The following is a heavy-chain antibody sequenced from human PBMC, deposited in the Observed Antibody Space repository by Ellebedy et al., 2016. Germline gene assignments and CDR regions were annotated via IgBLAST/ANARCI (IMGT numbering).Heavy chain of an antibody. J-gene: IGHJ4*02. V-gene: IGHV4-39*01. CDR3: ARLIFGVVIPWYYFDY. CDR1: GGSVSSGSYY. D-gene: IGHD3-3*01. CDR2: ISYSGSS. Sequence: SETLSLXXTVSGGSVSSGSYYWSWIRPPPGKGLVWIVYISYSGSSYSNPSLKSRVTISVDTSKNQFSLTLSSVTAADTAVYYCARLIFGVVIPWYYFDYWGQGTLVTVSS.